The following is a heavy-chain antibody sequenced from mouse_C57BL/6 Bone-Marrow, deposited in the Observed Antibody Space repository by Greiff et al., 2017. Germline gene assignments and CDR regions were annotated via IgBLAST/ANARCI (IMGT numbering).Heavy chain of an antibody. Sequence: EVKLVESGGGLVKPGGSLKLSCAASGFTFSSYAMSWVRQTPEKRLEWVATISDGGSYTYYPDNVKGRFTISRDNAKNNLYLQMSHLKSEDTAMYYCARARLRYWYFDVWGTGTTVTVSS. CDR2: ISDGGSYT. V-gene: IGHV5-4*03. J-gene: IGHJ1*03. CDR1: GFTFSSYA. D-gene: IGHD2-4*01. CDR3: ARARLRYWYFDV.